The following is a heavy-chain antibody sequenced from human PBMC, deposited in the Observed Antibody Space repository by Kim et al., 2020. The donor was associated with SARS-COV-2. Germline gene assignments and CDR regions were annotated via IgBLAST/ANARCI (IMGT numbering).Heavy chain of an antibody. CDR1: GFTFSSYS. Sequence: GGSLRLSCAASGFTFSSYSMNWVRQAPGKGLEWVSSISSSSSYIYYADSVKGRFTISRDNAKNSLYLQMNSLRAEDTAVYYCARDASPNPYYDFSQPDYWGQGTLVTVSS. V-gene: IGHV3-21*01. J-gene: IGHJ4*02. CDR3: ARDASPNPYYDFSQPDY. CDR2: ISSSSSYI. D-gene: IGHD3-3*01.